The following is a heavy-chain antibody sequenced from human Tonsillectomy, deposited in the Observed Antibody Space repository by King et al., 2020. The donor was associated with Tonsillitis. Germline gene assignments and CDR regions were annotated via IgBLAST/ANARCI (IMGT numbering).Heavy chain of an antibody. V-gene: IGHV4-31*03. CDR1: GSSISSGGYY. CDR3: ARVSNALDFNWFDP. J-gene: IGHJ5*02. CDR2: IYYSGST. D-gene: IGHD3/OR15-3a*01. Sequence: QLQESGPGLVKPSETLSLTCNVSGSSISSGGYYWSWIRQHPGKGLEWIGYIYYSGSTYYNPSLKSRVTISVDTSKNLFSLRLSSVTAADTAVYFCARVSNALDFNWFDPWGQGTLVTVSS.